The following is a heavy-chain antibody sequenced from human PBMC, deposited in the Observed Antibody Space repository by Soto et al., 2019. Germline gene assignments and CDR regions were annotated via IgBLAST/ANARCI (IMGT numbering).Heavy chain of an antibody. D-gene: IGHD3-3*01. CDR2: ISYDGSNK. V-gene: IGHV3-30-3*01. J-gene: IGHJ3*02. Sequence: PGGSLRLSCAASGFTFSSYAMHWVRQAPGKGLEWVAVISYDGSNKYYADSVKGRFTISRDNSKSTLYLQMNSLRAEDTAVYYCARELTIFGVVIGAFDIWGQGTMVTVSS. CDR1: GFTFSSYA. CDR3: ARELTIFGVVIGAFDI.